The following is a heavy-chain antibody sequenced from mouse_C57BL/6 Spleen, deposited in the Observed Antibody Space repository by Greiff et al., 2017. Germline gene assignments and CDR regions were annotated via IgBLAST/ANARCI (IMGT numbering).Heavy chain of an antibody. J-gene: IGHJ4*01. V-gene: IGHV5-17*01. D-gene: IGHD1-1*01. CDR1: GFTFSDYG. Sequence: EVKLVESGGGLVKPGGSLKLSCAASGFTFSDYGMHWVRQAPEKGLEWVAYISSGSSTIYYADTVKGRFTISRDNAKNTLFLQMTSLRSEDTAMYYCARGDYGSSYDAMDYWGQGTSGTVSS. CDR3: ARGDYGSSYDAMDY. CDR2: ISSGSSTI.